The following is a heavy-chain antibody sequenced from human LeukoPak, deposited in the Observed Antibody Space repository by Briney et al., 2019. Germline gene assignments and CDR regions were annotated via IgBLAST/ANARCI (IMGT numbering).Heavy chain of an antibody. CDR2: IGGSGIST. J-gene: IGHJ4*02. CDR3: ASRDY. CDR1: GFTFSSYA. Sequence: GASLRLSCAASGFTFSSYAVSWVRQAPGKGLEWVSTIGGSGISTYYADSVKGRFTISRDNSKSTLYVQMNSLRAEDTAVYYCASRDYWGQGTLVTVSS. V-gene: IGHV3-23*01.